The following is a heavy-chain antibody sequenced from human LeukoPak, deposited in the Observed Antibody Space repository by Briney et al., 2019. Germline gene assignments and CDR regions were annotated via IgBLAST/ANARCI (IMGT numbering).Heavy chain of an antibody. D-gene: IGHD4-17*01. Sequence: ASVKVSCTSSGYTFTGYYMHWVRQAPGQGLEWMGWINPNSGGTKYAHKFQDRVTMTRDTSISTAYMELSRLRSDDTAVYYCARDSVSGDYEENPPDYWGQGTLVTVSS. CDR3: ARDSVSGDYEENPPDY. CDR2: INPNSGGT. J-gene: IGHJ4*02. V-gene: IGHV1-2*07. CDR1: GYTFTGYY.